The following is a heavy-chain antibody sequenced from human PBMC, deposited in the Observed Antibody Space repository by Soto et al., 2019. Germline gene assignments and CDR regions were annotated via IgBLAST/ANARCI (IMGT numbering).Heavy chain of an antibody. J-gene: IGHJ5*02. Sequence: EASVKVSCKASGYTFTSYDINWVRQATGQGLEWMGWMNPNSGNTGYAQKFQGRVTMTRNTSISTAYMELSSLRSEDTAVYYCATHHCSSTSCYLNWFDPWGQGTLVTVSS. CDR1: GYTFTSYD. D-gene: IGHD2-2*01. CDR2: MNPNSGNT. CDR3: ATHHCSSTSCYLNWFDP. V-gene: IGHV1-8*01.